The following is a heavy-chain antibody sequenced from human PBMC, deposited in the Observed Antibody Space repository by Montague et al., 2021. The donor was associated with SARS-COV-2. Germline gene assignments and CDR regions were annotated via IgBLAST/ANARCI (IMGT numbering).Heavy chain of an antibody. Sequence: SLRLSCAASGFTVSSNYMSWVRQAPGKGLEWVSVIYSGGSTYYADSVKGRFTISRHNSKNTLYLQMNSLRAEDTAVYYCARVGTSGIAAAGVDAFDIWGQGTMVTVSS. J-gene: IGHJ3*02. D-gene: IGHD6-13*01. CDR1: GFTVSSNY. CDR3: ARVGTSGIAAAGVDAFDI. CDR2: IYSGGST. V-gene: IGHV3-53*04.